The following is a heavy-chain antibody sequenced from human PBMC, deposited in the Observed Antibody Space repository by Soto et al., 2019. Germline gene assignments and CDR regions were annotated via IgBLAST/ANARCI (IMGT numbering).Heavy chain of an antibody. J-gene: IGHJ4*02. CDR3: ATPPYSGYERALDY. Sequence: ASVKVSCKVSGYTLTELSMHWVRQAPGKGLEWMGGFDPEDGETIYAQKFQGRVTMTEDTSTDTAYMELSSLRSEDTAVYYCATPPYSGYERALDYWGQGTLVTVSS. CDR2: FDPEDGET. D-gene: IGHD5-12*01. CDR1: GYTLTELS. V-gene: IGHV1-24*01.